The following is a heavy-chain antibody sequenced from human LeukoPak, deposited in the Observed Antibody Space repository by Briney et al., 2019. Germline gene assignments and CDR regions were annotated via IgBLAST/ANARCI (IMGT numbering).Heavy chain of an antibody. V-gene: IGHV4-39*01. D-gene: IGHD2-2*01. CDR3: ARVVPAATTFGYYYYYYMDV. J-gene: IGHJ6*03. CDR1: GGSISSSSYY. Sequence: SETLSLTCTVSGGSISSSSYYWGWIRQPPGKGLEWIGSIYYSGSTYYNPSLKSRVTISVDTSKNQFSLKLSSVTAADTAVYYCARVVPAATTFGYYYYYYMDVWGEGTTVTISS. CDR2: IYYSGST.